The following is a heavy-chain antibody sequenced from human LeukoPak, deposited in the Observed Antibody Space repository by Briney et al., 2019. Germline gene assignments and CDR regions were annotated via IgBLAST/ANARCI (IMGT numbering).Heavy chain of an antibody. CDR3: ARLEYSGYDPYYYYGMDV. Sequence: SETLSLTCAVSGGSISNSNWWSWVRQPPGKGLEWIGEIYHSGSTNYNPSLKSRVTISVDKSKNQFSLKLSSVTAADTAVYYCARLEYSGYDPYYYYGMDVWGQGTTVTVSS. D-gene: IGHD5-12*01. CDR1: GGSISNSNW. J-gene: IGHJ6*02. V-gene: IGHV4-4*02. CDR2: IYHSGST.